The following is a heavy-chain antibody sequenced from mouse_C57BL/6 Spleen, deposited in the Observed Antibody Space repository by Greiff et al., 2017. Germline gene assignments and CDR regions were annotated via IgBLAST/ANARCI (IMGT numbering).Heavy chain of an antibody. Sequence: DVQLVESGGGLVKPGGSLKLSCAASGFTFSSYAMSWVRQTPEKRLEWVATISDGGSYTYYPDNVKGRFTISRDNAKNNLYLQMSHLKSEDTAMYYCARDQARNYFDYWGQGTTLTVSS. V-gene: IGHV5-4*01. CDR1: GFTFSSYA. J-gene: IGHJ2*01. CDR2: ISDGGSYT. CDR3: ARDQARNYFDY.